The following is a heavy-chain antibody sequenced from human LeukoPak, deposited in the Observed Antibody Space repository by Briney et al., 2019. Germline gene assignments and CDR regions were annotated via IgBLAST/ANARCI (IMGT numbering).Heavy chain of an antibody. CDR1: GGSISSSSYY. CDR2: IYYSGST. V-gene: IGHV4-39*01. Sequence: SETLSLTCTVSGGSISSSSYYWGWIRQPPGKGLEWIGSIYYSGSTYYNPSLKSRVTISVDTSKNQFSLKLSSVTAADTAVYYCAQVGGLHYWGQGTLVTVSS. D-gene: IGHD3-16*01. CDR3: AQVGGLHY. J-gene: IGHJ4*02.